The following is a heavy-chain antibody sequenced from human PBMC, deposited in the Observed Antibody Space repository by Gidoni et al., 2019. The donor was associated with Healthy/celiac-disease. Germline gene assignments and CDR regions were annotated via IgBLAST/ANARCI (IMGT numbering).Heavy chain of an antibody. V-gene: IGHV1-3*01. CDR3: ARGRAVQWRANDAFDI. CDR2: INAGNGNT. CDR1: GYTFTSYA. J-gene: IGHJ3*02. D-gene: IGHD6-19*01. Sequence: QVQLVQSGAEAKKPGASVKVSCKASGYTFTSYAMHWVRQAPGQRLEWMGWINAGNGNTKYSQKFQGRVTITRDTSASTAYMELSSLRSEDTAVYYCARGRAVQWRANDAFDIWGQGTMVTVSS.